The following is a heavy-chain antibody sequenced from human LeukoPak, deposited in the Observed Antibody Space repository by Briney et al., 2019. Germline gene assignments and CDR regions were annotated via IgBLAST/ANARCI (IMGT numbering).Heavy chain of an antibody. D-gene: IGHD2-2*01. Sequence: SVKVSCKASGGTFSSYAISWVRQAPGQGLEWMGRIIPILGIANYAQKFQGRVIMTRDMSTSTVYMELSSLRSEDTAVYYCARGVVPAAILSWFDPWGQGTLVTVSS. J-gene: IGHJ5*02. CDR2: IIPILGIA. V-gene: IGHV1-69*04. CDR1: GGTFSSYA. CDR3: ARGVVPAAILSWFDP.